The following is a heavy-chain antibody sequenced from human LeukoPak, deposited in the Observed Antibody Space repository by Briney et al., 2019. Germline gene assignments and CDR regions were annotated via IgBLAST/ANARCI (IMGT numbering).Heavy chain of an antibody. Sequence: GESLKISCKGSGYTFLRYWIGWVRQMPGKGLEWMGIIYPGDSDTRYSPSFQGQVTISADKSISTAYLQWSSLKASDTAMYYCARTYQVVEGAYYFDYWGQGTLVTVSS. CDR3: ARTYQVVEGAYYFDY. CDR1: GYTFLRYW. V-gene: IGHV5-51*01. J-gene: IGHJ4*02. CDR2: IYPGDSDT. D-gene: IGHD6-6*01.